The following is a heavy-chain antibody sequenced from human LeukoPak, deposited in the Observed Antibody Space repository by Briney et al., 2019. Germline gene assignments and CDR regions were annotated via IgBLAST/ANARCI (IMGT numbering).Heavy chain of an antibody. CDR2: VSRSSSYI. CDR1: GFTFSSYS. D-gene: IGHD3-22*01. Sequence: PGGSLRLSCAASGFTFSSYSMNWVRQAPGKGLEWVSSVSRSSSYIYYVDSVKGRFTISRDNAKNSLYLQMNSLRVEDTAVYYCARRAGDYSHPYDYWGQGTLVTVSS. V-gene: IGHV3-21*06. CDR3: ARRAGDYSHPYDY. J-gene: IGHJ4*02.